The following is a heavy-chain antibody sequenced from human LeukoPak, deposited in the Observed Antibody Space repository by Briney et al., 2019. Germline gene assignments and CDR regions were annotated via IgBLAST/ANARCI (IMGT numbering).Heavy chain of an antibody. V-gene: IGHV3-7*03. CDR1: GFTFNNYW. Sequence: GGSLRLSCAASGFTFNNYWMSWVRQAPGKGLEWVANIKQDGSEKYYVDSVKGRFTISRDNAKNSVYLQMSSLRAEDTALYYCARKSASGNYPLDYWGQGTLVTVSS. CDR2: IKQDGSEK. D-gene: IGHD3-10*01. J-gene: IGHJ4*02. CDR3: ARKSASGNYPLDY.